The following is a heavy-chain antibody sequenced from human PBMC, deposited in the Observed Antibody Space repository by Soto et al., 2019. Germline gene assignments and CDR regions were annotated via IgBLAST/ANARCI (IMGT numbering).Heavy chain of an antibody. CDR2: IYCSGST. J-gene: IGHJ4*01. Sequence: SETLPLTCTVSGGSISSYYWSWIRQPPGKGLEWIGYIYCSGSTNYNPSLKSRVTISVDTSKNQFSLKLSSVTAADTAVYYCAGGYSSSSYYDYWGHRPLVTVSS. CDR1: GGSISSYY. CDR3: AGGYSSSSYYDY. D-gene: IGHD6-13*01. V-gene: IGHV4-59*01.